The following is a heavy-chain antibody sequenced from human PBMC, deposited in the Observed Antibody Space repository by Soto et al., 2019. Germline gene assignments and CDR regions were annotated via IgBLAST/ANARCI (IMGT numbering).Heavy chain of an antibody. D-gene: IGHD2-2*01. V-gene: IGHV3-33*01. CDR2: IWYDGSNK. CDR3: ARKSVGYCSSTTCLYGRDV. J-gene: IGHJ6*02. CDR1: GFTFSSYG. Sequence: GGSLRLSCAASGFTFSSYGMHWVRQAPGKGLVWVAVIWYDGSNKYYADSVKGRFTISRDNSKNTLYLQMNSVRAEDRAVYHCARKSVGYCSSTTCLYGRDVGGQGTTVTVSS.